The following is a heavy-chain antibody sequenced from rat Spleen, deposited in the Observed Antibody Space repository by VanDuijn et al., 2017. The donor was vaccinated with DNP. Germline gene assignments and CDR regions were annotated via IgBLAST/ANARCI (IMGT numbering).Heavy chain of an antibody. D-gene: IGHD1-11*01. CDR2: IGYEGSGI. J-gene: IGHJ3*01. Sequence: EVQLVESGGGLVQPGRSLKLSCTASGFTFSDYYLAWVRQAPKKGLEWVASIGYEGSGIYYGDSVRGRFTVSRDDAKPSLYLQMDSLRSEDTATYYCTKTGGNWVAHWGQGTLVTVSS. CDR1: GFTFSDYY. V-gene: IGHV5-20*01. CDR3: TKTGGNWVAH.